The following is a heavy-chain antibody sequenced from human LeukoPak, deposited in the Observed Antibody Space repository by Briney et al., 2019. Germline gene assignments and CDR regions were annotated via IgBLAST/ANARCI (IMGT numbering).Heavy chain of an antibody. D-gene: IGHD2-2*01. J-gene: IGHJ4*02. CDR2: VSGDGVRT. Sequence: EGSLRLSCTGFIFSNYAVSWVRQAPGKGLEWVSAVSGDGVRTFYADSVKGRFTISRDNSMSTLSLQMNSLRAEDTAVYYCAKEQDNQLLLSHFDYWGQGILVTVSS. CDR3: AKEQDNQLLLSHFDY. V-gene: IGHV3-23*01. CDR1: GFIFSNYA.